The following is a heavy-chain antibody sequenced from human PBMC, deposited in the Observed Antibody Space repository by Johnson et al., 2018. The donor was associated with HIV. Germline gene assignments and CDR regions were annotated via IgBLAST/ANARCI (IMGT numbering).Heavy chain of an antibody. Sequence: VQLVESGGGLVQPGRSLRLSCAASGFTFDDYAMHWVRQAPGKGLEWVSGISWNSGSIGYADSVKGRFTISRDNAKNSLYLQMNSLRAEDTALYYCAKDPNPYYDSSGYYLMSFAFAAFDIWGQGTMVTVSS. D-gene: IGHD3-22*01. CDR2: ISWNSGSI. J-gene: IGHJ3*02. CDR1: GFTFDDYA. CDR3: AKDPNPYYDSSGYYLMSFAFAAFDI. V-gene: IGHV3-9*01.